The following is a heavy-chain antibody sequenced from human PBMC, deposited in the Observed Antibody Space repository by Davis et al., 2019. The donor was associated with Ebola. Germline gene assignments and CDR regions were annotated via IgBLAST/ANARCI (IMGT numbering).Heavy chain of an antibody. Sequence: GESLKISCAASGFTFSGSAMHWVRQTSGKGLEWVGRIRSKANSYATAYAASVKGRFTISRDDSKNTAYLQMNSLKTEDTAVYYCTARGYSGSYYIDYWGQGTLVTVSS. CDR1: GFTFSGSA. D-gene: IGHD1-26*01. CDR2: IRSKANSYAT. CDR3: TARGYSGSYYIDY. J-gene: IGHJ4*02. V-gene: IGHV3-73*01.